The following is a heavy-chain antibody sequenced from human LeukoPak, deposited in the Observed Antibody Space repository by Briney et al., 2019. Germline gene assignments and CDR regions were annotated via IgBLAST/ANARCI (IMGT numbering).Heavy chain of an antibody. D-gene: IGHD1-14*01. CDR3: AKDPDPHEYYYYYMDV. V-gene: IGHV3-23*01. Sequence: GGSLRLSCAASGFTFSSYAMSWVRQAPGKGLEWVSAISGSGGSIYYADSVKGRFTISRDNSKNTLYLQMNSLRAEDTAVYYCAKDPDPHEYYYYYMDVWGRGTTVTVSS. CDR1: GFTFSSYA. J-gene: IGHJ6*03. CDR2: ISGSGGSI.